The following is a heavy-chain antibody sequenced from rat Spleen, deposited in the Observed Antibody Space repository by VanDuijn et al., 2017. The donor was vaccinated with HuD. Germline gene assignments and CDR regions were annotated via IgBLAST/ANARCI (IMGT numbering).Heavy chain of an antibody. Sequence: QVQLKESGPGLVQPSQTLSLTCTIAGFSVNSYNVHWVRQPPGKGLEWMGVIWNTGGTRYNSALKSRLSISKDTSKIQVFLKMNSLQTEDTATYYCARTPYNNYFDYWGQGVMVTVSS. V-gene: IGHV2-41*01. D-gene: IGHD1-10*01. J-gene: IGHJ2*01. CDR3: ARTPYNNYFDY. CDR2: IWNTGGT. CDR1: GFSVNSYN.